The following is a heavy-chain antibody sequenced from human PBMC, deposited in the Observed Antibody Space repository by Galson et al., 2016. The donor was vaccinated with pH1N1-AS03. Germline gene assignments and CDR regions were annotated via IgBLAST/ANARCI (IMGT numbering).Heavy chain of an antibody. V-gene: IGHV4-39*01. CDR2: INYSGST. Sequence: SETLSLTCTVSGGSLSSSRYYWGWLRQPPGKGLEGIGSINYSGSTYYNPSLKIRVTISSDPTKNQFSLKLSSVTAADTAVYYCARRSYYDGSGVFDYWGQGTLVTISS. CDR1: GGSLSSSRYY. J-gene: IGHJ4*02. D-gene: IGHD3-22*01. CDR3: ARRSYYDGSGVFDY.